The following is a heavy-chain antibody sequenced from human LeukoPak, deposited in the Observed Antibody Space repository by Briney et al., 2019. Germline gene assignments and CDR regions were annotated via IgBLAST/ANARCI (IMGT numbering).Heavy chain of an antibody. Sequence: GGSLRLSCAASGITFSSYGMSWVRQAPGKGLEWVSSISSTGGTTYYADSVKGRFTISRDNSKNALYLQMNSLRAEDTAIYYCAKDEYTYGHDAFDIWGQGTMVTVSS. J-gene: IGHJ3*02. CDR3: AKDEYTYGHDAFDI. V-gene: IGHV3-23*01. CDR2: ISSTGGTT. D-gene: IGHD5-18*01. CDR1: GITFSSYG.